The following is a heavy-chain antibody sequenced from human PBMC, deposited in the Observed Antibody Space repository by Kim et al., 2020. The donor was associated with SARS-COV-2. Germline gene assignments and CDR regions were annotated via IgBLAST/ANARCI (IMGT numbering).Heavy chain of an antibody. D-gene: IGHD5-18*01. CDR3: AKDIRRGYSYGYFDY. V-gene: IGHV3-30*18. Sequence: GGSLRLSCAASGFTFSSYGMHWVRQAPGKGLEWVAVISYDGSNKYYADSVKGRFTISRDNSKNTLYLQMNSLRAEDMAVYYCAKDIRRGYSYGYFDYWGQGALVTASS. CDR2: ISYDGSNK. J-gene: IGHJ4*02. CDR1: GFTFSSYG.